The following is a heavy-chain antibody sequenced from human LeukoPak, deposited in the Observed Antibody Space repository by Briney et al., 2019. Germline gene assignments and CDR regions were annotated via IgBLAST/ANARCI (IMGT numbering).Heavy chain of an antibody. CDR3: ARDKWGARYCSGGSCYSEESRAFDI. CDR2: INHSGST. J-gene: IGHJ3*02. CDR1: GGSFSGYY. Sequence: PSETLSLTCAVYGGSFSGYYWSWIRQPPGKGLEWIGEINHSGSTYYNPSLKSRVTISVDTSKNQFSLKLSSVTAADTAVYYCARDKWGARYCSGGSCYSEESRAFDIWGQGTMVTVSS. D-gene: IGHD2-15*01. V-gene: IGHV4-34*01.